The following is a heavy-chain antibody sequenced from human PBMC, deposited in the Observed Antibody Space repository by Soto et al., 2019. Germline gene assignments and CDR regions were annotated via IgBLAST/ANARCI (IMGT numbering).Heavy chain of an antibody. CDR3: AGPRRYCSSTSCYFPFDY. J-gene: IGHJ4*02. CDR1: VYTFTTYT. D-gene: IGHD2-2*01. CDR2: INGGSGNT. V-gene: IGHV1-3*01. Sequence: GXSVKVSCKASVYTFTTYTINWVRQAPGQSLEWMGWINGGSGNTKYSQKFQGRVTITRDTSASTVYMELSSLRYEDTAVYYCAGPRRYCSSTSCYFPFDYWGQGTQVTVSS.